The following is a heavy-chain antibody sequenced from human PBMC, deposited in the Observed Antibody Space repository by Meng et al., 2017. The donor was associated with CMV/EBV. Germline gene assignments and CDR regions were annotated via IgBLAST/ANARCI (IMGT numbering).Heavy chain of an antibody. CDR2: IYYSKST. CDR1: GDSINNANNI. J-gene: IGHJ4*02. Sequence: LALPTSGPGLCKPSETLTLTCSVSGDSINNANNIWGWIRQPPGKGLEWIASIYYSKSTYYNPSLKSRVTIAVDTSKNQFSLRLSSVTAADTAVYYCARHGMWLIRNAYWGQGTLVTVSS. D-gene: IGHD2-21*01. CDR3: ARHGMWLIRNAY. V-gene: IGHV4-39*07.